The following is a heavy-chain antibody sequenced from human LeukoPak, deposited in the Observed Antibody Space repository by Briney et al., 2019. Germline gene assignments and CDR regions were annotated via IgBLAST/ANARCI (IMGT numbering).Heavy chain of an antibody. CDR2: ISSSSSYI. CDR1: GFTFSSYS. D-gene: IGHD2-2*01. V-gene: IGHV3-21*01. Sequence: GGSLRLSCAASGFTFSSYSMNWVRQAPGKGLEWVSSISSSSSYIYYADSVKGRFTISRDNAKNSLYLQMNSLRAEDTAVYYCATGESVVPPMRPTGVVWGQGTLVTVSS. CDR3: ATGESVVPPMRPTGVV. J-gene: IGHJ4*02.